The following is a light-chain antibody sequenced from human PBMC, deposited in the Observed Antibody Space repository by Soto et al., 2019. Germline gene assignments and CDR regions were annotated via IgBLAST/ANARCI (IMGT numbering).Light chain of an antibody. Sequence: EIVLTQSPGTLSLSPGERATLSCRASQSVSSSYLAWYQQKPGQAPRLLIYGTSSRATAIPDRFSGSGSGTDFTLTISRLEPDYNAAAYCEHYTRSPCTFG. V-gene: IGKV3-20*01. CDR2: GTS. CDR1: QSVSSSY. CDR3: EHYTRSPCT. J-gene: IGKJ1*01.